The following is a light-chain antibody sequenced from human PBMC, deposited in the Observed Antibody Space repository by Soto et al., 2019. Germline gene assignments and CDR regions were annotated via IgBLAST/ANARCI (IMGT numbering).Light chain of an antibody. Sequence: QSVLTQPPSVSGAPGQRIIISCTGSSSKIGADYDVHWYKQFPGAAPKLLIYGKANRPSGVPDRISGSKSGTSASLAITGLQAEDEADYYCQSYDRSLSGYVFGTGTKVTVL. CDR1: SSKIGADYD. CDR3: QSYDRSLSGYV. V-gene: IGLV1-40*01. CDR2: GKA. J-gene: IGLJ1*01.